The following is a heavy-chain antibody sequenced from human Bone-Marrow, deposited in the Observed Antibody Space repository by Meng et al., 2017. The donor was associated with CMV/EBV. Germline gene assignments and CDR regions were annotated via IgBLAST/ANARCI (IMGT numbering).Heavy chain of an antibody. CDR3: ARVVFGEVVPYDY. D-gene: IGHD3-10*02. CDR1: GGSFSGYY. Sequence: SETLSLTCAVYGGSFSGYYWSWIRQPPGKGLEWIGSIYYSGSTYYNPSLKSRVTISVDTSKNQFSLKLSSVTAADTAVYYCARVVFGEVVPYDYWGPGKLVTVSS. V-gene: IGHV4-34*01. CDR2: IYYSGST. J-gene: IGHJ4*02.